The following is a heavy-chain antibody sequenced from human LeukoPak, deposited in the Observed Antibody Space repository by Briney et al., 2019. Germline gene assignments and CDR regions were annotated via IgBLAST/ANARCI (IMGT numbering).Heavy chain of an antibody. Sequence: SETLSLTCTVSGGSISSYYWSWIRQPPGKGLEWIGYIYDSESTNYNPSLKSRVTILIDTSKNQFSLKLSSVTAADTAVYYCARHSAHSSTNDAFDIWGQGTMATVSS. CDR3: ARHSAHSSTNDAFDI. CDR1: GGSISSYY. V-gene: IGHV4-59*01. CDR2: IYDSEST. J-gene: IGHJ3*02. D-gene: IGHD6-13*01.